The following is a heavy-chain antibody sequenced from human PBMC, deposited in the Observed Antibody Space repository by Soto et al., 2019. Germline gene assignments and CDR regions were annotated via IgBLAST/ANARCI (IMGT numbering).Heavy chain of an antibody. CDR3: ARHRAPVYSYGGVLGN. D-gene: IGHD5-18*01. CDR2: IIPIFGTA. Sequence: QVQLVQSGAEVKKPGSSVKVSCKASGGTFSSYAISWVRQAPGQGLEWTGGIIPIFGTANYAQKFQGRVTIVADETKSTAYMEMSSLRYEDKDVYYCARHRAPVYSYGGVLGNLGQGTLVTVS. J-gene: IGHJ4*02. V-gene: IGHV1-69*01. CDR1: GGTFSSYA.